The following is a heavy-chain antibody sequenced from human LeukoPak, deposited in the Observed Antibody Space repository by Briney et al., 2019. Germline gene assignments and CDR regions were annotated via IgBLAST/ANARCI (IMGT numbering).Heavy chain of an antibody. CDR1: GFTFSSYW. V-gene: IGHV3-74*01. J-gene: IGHJ5*02. CDR2: INSDGSST. CDR3: ARDRCSGGSCCSEGLDP. D-gene: IGHD2-15*01. Sequence: PGGSLRLSCAASGFTFSSYWMHWVRQAPGKGLVWVSRINSDGSSTSYADPVKGRFTISRDNAKNTLYLQMNSPRAEDTAVYYCARDRCSGGSCCSEGLDPWGQGTLVTVSS.